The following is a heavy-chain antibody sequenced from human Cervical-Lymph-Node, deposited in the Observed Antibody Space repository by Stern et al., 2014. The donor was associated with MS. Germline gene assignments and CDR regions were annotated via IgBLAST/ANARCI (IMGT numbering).Heavy chain of an antibody. CDR2: ISSSSSYI. D-gene: IGHD6-13*01. V-gene: IGHV3-21*01. J-gene: IGHJ4*02. CDR3: ARDSSSWYAIDY. CDR1: GFTFSSYS. Sequence: EVQLVQSGGGLVKPGGSLRLSCAASGFTFSSYSMHWVRQAPGKGLEWVSSISSSSSYIYYADSVKGRFTISRDNAKNSLYLQMNSLRAEDTAVYYCARDSSSWYAIDYWGQGTLVTVSS.